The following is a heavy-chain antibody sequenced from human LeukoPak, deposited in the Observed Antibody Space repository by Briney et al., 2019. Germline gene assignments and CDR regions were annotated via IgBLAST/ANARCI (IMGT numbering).Heavy chain of an antibody. V-gene: IGHV3-30*18. CDR1: GFTFSSYG. J-gene: IGHJ4*02. CDR3: AKDTLYGDRPYYFDY. CDR2: ISYDGSNK. D-gene: IGHD4-17*01. Sequence: GGSLRLSCAASGFTFSSYGMHWVRQAPGKGLEWVAVISYDGSNKYYADSVKGRFTISRDNSKNTLYLQMNSLRAEDTAVYYCAKDTLYGDRPYYFDYWGQGTLVTVSS.